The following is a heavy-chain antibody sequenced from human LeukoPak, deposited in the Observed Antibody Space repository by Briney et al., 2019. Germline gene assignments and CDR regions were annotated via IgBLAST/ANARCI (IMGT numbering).Heavy chain of an antibody. V-gene: IGHV3-23*01. J-gene: IGHJ3*02. CDR1: GFTFSNYG. CDR3: ARDRQNYYDSSGYFDAFDI. D-gene: IGHD3-22*01. CDR2: IDTTGGSS. Sequence: GGSLRLSCAASGFTFSNYGMNWVRQAPGKGLEWVSVIDTTGGSSYYADSVKGRFTISRDNSKNTLFLQMNSLRAEDTAVYYCARDRQNYYDSSGYFDAFDIWGQGTMVTVSS.